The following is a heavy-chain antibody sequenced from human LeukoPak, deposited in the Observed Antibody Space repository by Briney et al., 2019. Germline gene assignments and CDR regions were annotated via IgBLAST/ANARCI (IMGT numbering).Heavy chain of an antibody. D-gene: IGHD3-22*01. CDR3: ARGYDSSGPQTGSGY. Sequence: PGGSLRLSCAASGFTFSSYSMNWVRQAPGKGLEWVSSISSSGSYIYYADSVKGRFTISRDNAKNSLYLQMNSLRAEDTAVYYCARGYDSSGPQTGSGYWGQGTLVTVSS. V-gene: IGHV3-21*01. CDR2: ISSSGSYI. CDR1: GFTFSSYS. J-gene: IGHJ4*02.